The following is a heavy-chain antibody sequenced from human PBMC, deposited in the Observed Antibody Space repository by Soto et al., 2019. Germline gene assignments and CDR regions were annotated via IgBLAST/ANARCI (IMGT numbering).Heavy chain of an antibody. D-gene: IGHD3-22*01. Sequence: GESLKISCKGSGYSFFSHWIGWVRQMPGKGLEWVGIIYPADSETRYSPSFQGQVTISVDKSINTAYLQWSSLKASDTAMYYCARRQWLSGYYDYWGQGTLVTV. V-gene: IGHV5-51*01. CDR3: ARRQWLSGYYDY. CDR2: IYPADSET. J-gene: IGHJ4*02. CDR1: GYSFFSHW.